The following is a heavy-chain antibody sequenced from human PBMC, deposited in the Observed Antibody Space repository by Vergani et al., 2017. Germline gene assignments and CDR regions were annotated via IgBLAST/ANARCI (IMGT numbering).Heavy chain of an antibody. V-gene: IGHV3-15*07. Sequence: EVQLVESGGGIVKPGGSLRLSCVASGFSFRNAWMNWVRRTPGKGLEWVGRIKSTFDRGTTDYAAAVKGRFTISRDDSKNTLFLQMNGLKTEDTAVYYCTTDYCSSTSCYSRFYYYYYGMDVWGQGTTVTVSS. CDR3: TTDYCSSTSCYSRFYYYYYGMDV. D-gene: IGHD2-2*02. CDR1: GFSFRNAW. J-gene: IGHJ6*02. CDR2: IKSTFDRGTT.